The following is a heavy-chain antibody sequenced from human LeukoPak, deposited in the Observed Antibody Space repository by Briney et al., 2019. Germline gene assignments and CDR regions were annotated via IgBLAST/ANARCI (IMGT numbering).Heavy chain of an antibody. CDR1: GGSISSYY. V-gene: IGHV4-59*12. D-gene: IGHD3/OR15-3a*01. Sequence: LETLSLTCTVSGGSISSYYWSWIRQPPGKGLEWIGYIYSGGSTNYNPSLKSRITISVDTSKNQFSLKLSSVTAADTAVYYCARIWAGYRTDYWGQGTLVTVSS. J-gene: IGHJ4*02. CDR3: ARIWAGYRTDY. CDR2: IYSGGST.